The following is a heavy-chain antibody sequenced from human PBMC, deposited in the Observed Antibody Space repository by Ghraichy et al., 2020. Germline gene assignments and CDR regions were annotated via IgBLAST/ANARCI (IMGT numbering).Heavy chain of an antibody. D-gene: IGHD3-10*01. J-gene: IGHJ4*02. CDR2: INWDGANT. V-gene: IGHV3-43D*04. Sequence: LSLTCAASGFTFNDYAMVWVRQRQGKGLEWVSFINWDGANTYYADSVKGRFTASRDNGINSLYLHMTGLRPEETGLYFCARRAATLVHFDSWGQGTAVTVSS. CDR1: GFTFNDYA. CDR3: ARRAATLVHFDS.